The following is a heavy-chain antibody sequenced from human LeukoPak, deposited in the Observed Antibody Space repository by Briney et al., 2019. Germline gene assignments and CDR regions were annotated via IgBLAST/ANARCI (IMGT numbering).Heavy chain of an antibody. CDR3: ARGYYYDSSGYPREKYNWFDP. Sequence: GGSLRLSCTASGFTFSSYSMNWVRQAPGKGLELVSYISSSSSTIYYADSVKGRFTISRDNAKNSLYLQMNSLRAEDTAVYYCARGYYYDSSGYPREKYNWFDPWGQGILVTVSS. J-gene: IGHJ5*02. CDR2: ISSSSSTI. D-gene: IGHD3-22*01. V-gene: IGHV3-48*04. CDR1: GFTFSSYS.